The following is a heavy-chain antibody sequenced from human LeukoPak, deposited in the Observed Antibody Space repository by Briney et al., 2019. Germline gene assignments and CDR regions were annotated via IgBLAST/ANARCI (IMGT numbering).Heavy chain of an antibody. CDR1: GGSISSSSYY. CDR3: ARLGGYSYGYSGAFDI. Sequence: PSETLSLTCTVSGGSISSSSYYWGWIRQPPGKGLEWIGNIYYSGSTYYNPSLKSRVSISVGTSKKHFSLRLSSVTAAGTAVYYCARLGGYSYGYSGAFDIWGQGTMVTVSS. D-gene: IGHD5-18*01. CDR2: IYYSGST. V-gene: IGHV4-39*02. J-gene: IGHJ3*02.